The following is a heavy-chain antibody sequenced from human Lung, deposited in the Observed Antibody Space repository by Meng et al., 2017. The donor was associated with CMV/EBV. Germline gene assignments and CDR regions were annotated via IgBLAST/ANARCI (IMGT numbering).Heavy chain of an antibody. CDR2: IKQDGSEK. CDR1: GFTFSNYW. V-gene: IGHV3-7*01. Sequence: GGSLRLXXEVSGFTFSNYWMSWVRQAPGKGLEWVANIKQDGSEKNYVDSVRGRFTISRDNAKNSLWLHMNSLRAEDSAVYYCSSLSSNYGMDVWGQGTTVTASS. CDR3: SSLSSNYGMDV. J-gene: IGHJ6*02.